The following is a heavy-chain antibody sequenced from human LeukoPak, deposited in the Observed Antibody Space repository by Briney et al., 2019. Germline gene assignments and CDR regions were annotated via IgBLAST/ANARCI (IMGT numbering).Heavy chain of an antibody. Sequence: GGSLRLSCAASGFTFSSYDMHWVRQATGKGLEWVSAIGTAGDTYYPGSVKGRFTISRENAKNSLYLQMNSLRAGDTAVYYCARGFAKSRFPSDRHFDHWGQGTLVTVSS. D-gene: IGHD2-21*02. CDR2: IGTAGDT. V-gene: IGHV3-13*01. CDR1: GFTFSSYD. CDR3: ARGFAKSRFPSDRHFDH. J-gene: IGHJ4*02.